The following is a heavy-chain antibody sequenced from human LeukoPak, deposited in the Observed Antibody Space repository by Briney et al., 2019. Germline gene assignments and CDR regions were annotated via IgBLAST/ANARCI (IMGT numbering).Heavy chain of an antibody. CDR1: GFAFSSHA. Sequence: GGALRLSCAASGFAFSSHAMCWGRQGPGKGLEWVSSIDISGGSTYYGDSADGRFTISRDNSKNTLYLKMNGLSVEDTALYYCANEVRPNDYWGQGTLVPVSS. J-gene: IGHJ4*02. CDR3: ANEVRPNDY. D-gene: IGHD1-1*01. V-gene: IGHV3-23*01. CDR2: IDISGGST.